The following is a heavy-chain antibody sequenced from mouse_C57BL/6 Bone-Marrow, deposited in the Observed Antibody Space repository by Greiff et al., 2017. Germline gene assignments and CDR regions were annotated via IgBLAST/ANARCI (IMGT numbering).Heavy chain of an antibody. Sequence: QVHVKQPGAELVKPGASVKLSCKASGYTFTSYWMHWVKQRPGQGLEWIGMIQPNSGSTNYNEKFKSKATLTVDKSSSTAYMQLSSLTSEDSAVYYCARWGLRRGDYWGQGTTLTVSS. V-gene: IGHV1-64*01. D-gene: IGHD2-13*01. CDR1: GYTFTSYW. CDR3: ARWGLRRGDY. J-gene: IGHJ2*01. CDR2: IQPNSGST.